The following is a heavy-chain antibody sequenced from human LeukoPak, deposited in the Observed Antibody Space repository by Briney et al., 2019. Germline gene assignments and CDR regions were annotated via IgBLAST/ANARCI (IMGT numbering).Heavy chain of an antibody. Sequence: PGRSLRLSCAASGFTFSSYGMHWVRQAPGKGLEWVAVIWYDGSNKYYADSVKGRFTIPRDNSKNTLYLQMNSLRAEDTAVYYCARDGYDILTGYHPWYYGMDVWGKGATVTVSS. CDR2: IWYDGSNK. J-gene: IGHJ6*04. D-gene: IGHD3-9*01. CDR1: GFTFSSYG. CDR3: ARDGYDILTGYHPWYYGMDV. V-gene: IGHV3-33*01.